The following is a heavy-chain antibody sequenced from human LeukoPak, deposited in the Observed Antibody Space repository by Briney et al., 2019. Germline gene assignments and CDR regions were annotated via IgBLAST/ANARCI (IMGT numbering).Heavy chain of an antibody. CDR3: ARQVVVAADVDY. V-gene: IGHV5-51*01. J-gene: IGHJ4*02. D-gene: IGHD2-15*01. Sequence: GESLKISCKGSGYSFTTYWIGWVRPMPGKGLEWMGIIYPGDSDTRYSPSFQGQVTISADKSISTAYMQWSSLKASDTAIYYCARQVVVAADVDYWGQGTLVTVSS. CDR1: GYSFTTYW. CDR2: IYPGDSDT.